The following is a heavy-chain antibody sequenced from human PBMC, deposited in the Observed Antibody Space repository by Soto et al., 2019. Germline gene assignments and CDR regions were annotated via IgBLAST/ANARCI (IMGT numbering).Heavy chain of an antibody. CDR1: GFTFSSYG. V-gene: IGHV3-33*01. Sequence: GGSLRLSCAASGFTFSSYGMHWVRQAPGKGLEWVAVIWYDGSNKYYADSVKGRFTISRDNSKNTLYLQMNSLRAEDTAVYYCARGIAAAGAKPYYYYYMDVWGKGTTVTVSS. CDR2: IWYDGSNK. D-gene: IGHD6-13*01. CDR3: ARGIAAAGAKPYYYYYMDV. J-gene: IGHJ6*03.